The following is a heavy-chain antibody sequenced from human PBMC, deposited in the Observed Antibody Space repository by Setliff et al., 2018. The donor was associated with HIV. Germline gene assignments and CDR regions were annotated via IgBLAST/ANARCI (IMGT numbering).Heavy chain of an antibody. Sequence: PSETLSLTCAVSGGSITSSQSHWGWIRQPPGKGLEWIATISYIGNTYYNPSLESRVTISVDTSKNHFSLRLSSVTAADTAVYYCARGLKGGGYYFDYWGQGMLVTVSS. V-gene: IGHV4-39*02. J-gene: IGHJ4*01. D-gene: IGHD1-26*01. CDR1: GGSITSSQSH. CDR3: ARGLKGGGYYFDY. CDR2: ISYIGNT.